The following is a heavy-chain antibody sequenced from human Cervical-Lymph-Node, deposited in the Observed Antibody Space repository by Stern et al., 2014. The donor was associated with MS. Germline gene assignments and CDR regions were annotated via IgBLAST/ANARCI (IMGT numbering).Heavy chain of an antibody. CDR1: GGTFSNYA. Sequence: DQLVESGAEVKKPGSSGKVSCKASGGTFSNYATSWVRQAPGQGLEWMGGIVPLFGKPNYAQKFQGRVTITADESTSTAYMDLSSLRSEDTAVYYCASPLTATSVPFGYYGMDVWGQGTTVTVS. CDR2: IVPLFGKP. V-gene: IGHV1-69*01. D-gene: IGHD4-17*01. J-gene: IGHJ6*02. CDR3: ASPLTATSVPFGYYGMDV.